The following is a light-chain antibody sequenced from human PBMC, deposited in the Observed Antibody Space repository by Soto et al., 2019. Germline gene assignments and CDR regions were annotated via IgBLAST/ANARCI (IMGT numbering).Light chain of an antibody. J-gene: IGLJ1*01. Sequence: QSVLTQPASVSGSPGQSITISCTGTNSDVGGYNYVSRYQQHPGKAPELMIYEVSHRPSGVSNRFSGSKSDNTASLTISGLQAEDEADYYCSSYTSISTLDVFGTGTKVTVL. CDR1: NSDVGGYNY. CDR2: EVS. CDR3: SSYTSISTLDV. V-gene: IGLV2-14*01.